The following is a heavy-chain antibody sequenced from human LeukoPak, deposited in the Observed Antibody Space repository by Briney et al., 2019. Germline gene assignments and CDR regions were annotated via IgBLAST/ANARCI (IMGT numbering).Heavy chain of an antibody. V-gene: IGHV3-7*01. CDR1: GFTYSAYW. CDR2: IKQDGSEK. CDR3: ARAMVTSRYGLEY. Sequence: GGSLRLSCAASGFTYSAYWMTWVRQAPGKGLEWVANIKQDGSEKYYVDSVKGRFTISRDDAKNSLYLQMNSLRAEDTAVYYCARAMVTSRYGLEYWGQGSLVSVSS. D-gene: IGHD5-18*01. J-gene: IGHJ4*02.